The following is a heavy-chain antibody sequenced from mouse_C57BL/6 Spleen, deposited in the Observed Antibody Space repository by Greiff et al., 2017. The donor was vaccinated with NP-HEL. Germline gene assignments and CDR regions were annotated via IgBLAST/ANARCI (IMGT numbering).Heavy chain of an antibody. CDR2: IDPSDSYT. J-gene: IGHJ4*01. CDR3: AREEGLCYYALDY. Sequence: VQLQQPGAELVKPGASVKLSCKASGYTFTSYWMQWVKQRPGQGLEWIGEIDPSDSYTNYNQKFKGKATLTVDTSSSTAYMQLSSLTSEDSAVYDCAREEGLCYYALDYWGQGTSVTVSS. D-gene: IGHD3-3*01. V-gene: IGHV1-50*01. CDR1: GYTFTSYW.